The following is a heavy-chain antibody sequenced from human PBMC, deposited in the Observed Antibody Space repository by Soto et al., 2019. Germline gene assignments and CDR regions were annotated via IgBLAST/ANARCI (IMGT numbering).Heavy chain of an antibody. CDR2: ISAYNGNT. V-gene: IGHV1-18*01. Sequence: ASVKVSCKASGYTFTSYGISWVRQAPGQGLEWMGWISAYNGNTNYAQKLQGRGTMTTDTSTRTAYMELRSLRSDDTAVYYCAIPDYYGSGNPSMSWFDPWGQGTLVTVSS. CDR1: GYTFTSYG. D-gene: IGHD3-10*01. CDR3: AIPDYYGSGNPSMSWFDP. J-gene: IGHJ5*02.